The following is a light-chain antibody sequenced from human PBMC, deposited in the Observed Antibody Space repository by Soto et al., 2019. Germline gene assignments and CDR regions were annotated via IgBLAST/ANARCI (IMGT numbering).Light chain of an antibody. CDR1: SSDVGGSNH. CDR2: DVN. V-gene: IGLV2-11*01. CDR3: SSSAGSYTFV. J-gene: IGLJ1*01. Sequence: QSALTQPRSVSGSPGQSVIISCTGTSSDVGGSNHVSWYQHHPGKAPKLTIYDVNKRPSGVPDRFSGSKSGNTASLTISGLQADDEADYYCSSSAGSYTFVFGTGTKVTVL.